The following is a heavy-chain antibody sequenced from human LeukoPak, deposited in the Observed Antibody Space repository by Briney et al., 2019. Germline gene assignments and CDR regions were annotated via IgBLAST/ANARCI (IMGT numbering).Heavy chain of an antibody. CDR3: TRGGATSSWYWFF. Sequence: GGSLRLSCAASGFTFSSHWMTWVRQAPGKGPEWVASINKDGSEQYYVDSVKGRFAISRDNAKNSLSLQVSSLRAEDTAVYYCTRGGATSSWYWFFWGQGTLVTVSS. D-gene: IGHD6-13*01. V-gene: IGHV3-7*01. CDR1: GFTFSSHW. J-gene: IGHJ4*02. CDR2: INKDGSEQ.